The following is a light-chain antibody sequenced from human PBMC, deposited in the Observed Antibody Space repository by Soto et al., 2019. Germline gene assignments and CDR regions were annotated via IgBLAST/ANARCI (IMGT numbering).Light chain of an antibody. CDR3: QQYIRGPLS. V-gene: IGKV3-15*01. CDR1: QDVTNS. Sequence: EILMTQSPATLSPSPGEGVTLSCRAAQDVTNSVAWYQQKSGQAPRLLIYDASARASGVSARFSGSGSGTDFTLTISGLQAEDFAVYFCQQYIRGPLSFGQGTRLEIK. J-gene: IGKJ5*01. CDR2: DAS.